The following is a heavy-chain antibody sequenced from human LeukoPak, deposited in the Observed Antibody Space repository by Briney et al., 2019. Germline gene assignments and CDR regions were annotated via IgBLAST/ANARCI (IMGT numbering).Heavy chain of an antibody. CDR2: IYHSGST. D-gene: IGHD3-3*01. CDR3: ARDSYDFWSGYFNWFDP. Sequence: SETLSLTCAVSGYSISSGYYWGWIRQPPGKGLEWIGSIYHSGSTYYNPSLKSRVTISVDTSKNQFSLKLSSVTAADTAVYYCARDSYDFWSGYFNWFDPWGQGTLVTVSS. J-gene: IGHJ5*02. CDR1: GYSISSGYY. V-gene: IGHV4-38-2*02.